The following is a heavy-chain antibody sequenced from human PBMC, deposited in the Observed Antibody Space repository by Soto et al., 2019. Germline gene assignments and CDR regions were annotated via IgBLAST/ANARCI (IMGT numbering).Heavy chain of an antibody. CDR1: GGTFSSYA. CDR3: ASATPMGRAYYGMDV. CDR2: IIPIFGTA. J-gene: IGHJ6*02. D-gene: IGHD3-10*01. Sequence: QVQLVQSGAEVKKPGSSVNVSCKASGGTFSSYAISWVRQAPGQGLEWMGGIIPIFGTANYAQQFQGRVTITADESTSTAYRERSSLRSEDTAVYYCASATPMGRAYYGMDVWGQGTTVTVSS. V-gene: IGHV1-69*01.